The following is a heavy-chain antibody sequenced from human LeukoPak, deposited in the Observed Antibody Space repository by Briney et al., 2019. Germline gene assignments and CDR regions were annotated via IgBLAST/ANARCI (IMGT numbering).Heavy chain of an antibody. CDR2: ISWNGGSI. J-gene: IGHJ4*02. D-gene: IGHD1-26*01. V-gene: IGHV3-9*01. CDR3: AKGNSGSFFLIDN. Sequence: GGSLRLSCAASGFTFDDYAMHWVRQVPGKGLEWVSGISWNGGSIGYADSVKGRFTISRDSAKNSLYLQMNSLRAEDTALYYCAKGNSGSFFLIDNWGQGTLVTVSS. CDR1: GFTFDDYA.